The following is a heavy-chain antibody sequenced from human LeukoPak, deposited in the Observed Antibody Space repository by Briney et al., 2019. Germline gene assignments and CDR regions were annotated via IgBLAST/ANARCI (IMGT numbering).Heavy chain of an antibody. CDR1: GFTFSSYA. CDR3: AKDLRITMVRGVPGFDY. J-gene: IGHJ4*02. CDR2: ISGSGGST. V-gene: IGHV3-23*01. D-gene: IGHD3-10*01. Sequence: GGSLRLSCAASGFTFSSYAMSWVRQAPGKGLEWVSAISGSGGSTYYADSVKGRFTISRDNSKNTLYLQMNSLRAEDTAVYYCAKDLRITMVRGVPGFDYWGQGTLVTVSS.